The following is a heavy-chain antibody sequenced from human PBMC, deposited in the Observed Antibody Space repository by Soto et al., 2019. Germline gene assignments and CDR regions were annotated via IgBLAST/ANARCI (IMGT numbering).Heavy chain of an antibody. V-gene: IGHV3-23*01. Sequence: EVQLLESGGGLVQPGGSLRLSCAASGFTFSSYAMSWVRQAPGKGLEWVSAISVSGGSSYYADSVKGRFTISRDSSKNTLYLQMNSLRAEDTAVYYCAISDTAIFDYWGQGTLVTVSS. J-gene: IGHJ4*02. D-gene: IGHD5-18*01. CDR2: ISVSGGSS. CDR3: AISDTAIFDY. CDR1: GFTFSSYA.